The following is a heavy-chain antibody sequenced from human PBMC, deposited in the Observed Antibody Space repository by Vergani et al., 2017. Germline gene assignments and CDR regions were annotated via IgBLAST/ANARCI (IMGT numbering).Heavy chain of an antibody. CDR2: ISGCGGST. J-gene: IGHJ6*04. CDR3: AKANPRNSGYDYLYYYHAMDV. Sequence: EVQLLESGGDLVKPGGSLRLSCAASGFTFNHYAMNWVRQAPGKGLEWVSGISGCGGSTYYAGSVKGRFTISRDSSKNTLYLQMNSLSAGDTAVYYCAKANPRNSGYDYLYYYHAMDVWGKGTTVTVSS. D-gene: IGHD5-12*01. V-gene: IGHV3-23*01. CDR1: GFTFNHYA.